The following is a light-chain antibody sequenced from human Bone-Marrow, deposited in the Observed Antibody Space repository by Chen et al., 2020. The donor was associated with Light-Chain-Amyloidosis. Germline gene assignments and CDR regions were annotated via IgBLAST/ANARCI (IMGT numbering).Light chain of an antibody. J-gene: IGKJ4*01. Sequence: IVMTQSPLSLPVTPGEPASISCRSSQSLLHSNGYNYLDWYLQKPGQSPQLLIYLGSNRASGVPDRFSGSGSGTDFTRKISRVEAEDVGVYYCMQALQTHPFTFGGGTKVEIK. CDR2: LGS. V-gene: IGKV2-28*01. CDR1: QSLLHSNGYNY. CDR3: MQALQTHPFT.